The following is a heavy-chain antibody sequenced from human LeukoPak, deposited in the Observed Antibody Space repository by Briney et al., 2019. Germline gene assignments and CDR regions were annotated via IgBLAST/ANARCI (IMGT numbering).Heavy chain of an antibody. CDR3: ARLSDYLGVNGYDI. CDR1: GGSISGSSQY. J-gene: IGHJ3*02. CDR2: IDQSGKM. V-gene: IGHV4-39*02. D-gene: IGHD3-3*01. Sequence: SETLSLTCTVSGGSISGSSQYRGWIRQPPGKGLEWIGSIDQSGKMIHNPSLESRVSISVDTSKNNFSLKLRSVTATDTAVYYCARLSDYLGVNGYDIWGQGTMLTVSS.